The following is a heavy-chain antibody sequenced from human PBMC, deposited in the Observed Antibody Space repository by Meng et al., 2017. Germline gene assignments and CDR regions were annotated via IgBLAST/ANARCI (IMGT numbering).Heavy chain of an antibody. V-gene: IGHV1-18*01. D-gene: IGHD3-10*01. CDR1: GYTFTSYG. J-gene: IGHJ5*02. CDR3: ARVRPDEPPLLWFGELLFGWFDP. Sequence: ASVKVSCKASGYTFTSYGISWVRQAPGQGLEWMGWISAYNGNTNYARKLQGRVTMTTDTSTSTAYMELRSLRSDDTAVYYCARVRPDEPPLLWFGELLFGWFDPWGQGTLVTVSS. CDR2: ISAYNGNT.